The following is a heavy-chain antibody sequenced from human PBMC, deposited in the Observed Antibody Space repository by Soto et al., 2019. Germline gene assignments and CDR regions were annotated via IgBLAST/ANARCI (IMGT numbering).Heavy chain of an antibody. CDR3: VTHSWNY. V-gene: IGHV3-23*01. CDR1: GFTFNNYA. Sequence: GGSLRLSCGASGFTFNNYAMNWVRQAPGKGLEWVATISGTGGSTYYADSVKGRFTISRDNSKNTLYLQMNSLRVEDTAVYYCVTHSWNYWGQGTLVTVSS. CDR2: ISGTGGST. D-gene: IGHD1-1*01. J-gene: IGHJ4*02.